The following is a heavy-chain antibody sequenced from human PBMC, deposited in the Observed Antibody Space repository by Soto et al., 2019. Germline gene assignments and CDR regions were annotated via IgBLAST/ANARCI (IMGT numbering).Heavy chain of an antibody. CDR2: IWYDGSNK. Sequence: QVQLVESGGGVVQPGRSLRLSCAASGFTFSSYGMHWVRQAPGKGLEWVAVIWYDGSNKYYSDSVKGRFTISRDNSKNTLYLQMNSLRAEDTAVYYCARGQLALDYWGQGTLDTVSS. D-gene: IGHD1-1*01. CDR3: ARGQLALDY. CDR1: GFTFSSYG. J-gene: IGHJ4*02. V-gene: IGHV3-33*01.